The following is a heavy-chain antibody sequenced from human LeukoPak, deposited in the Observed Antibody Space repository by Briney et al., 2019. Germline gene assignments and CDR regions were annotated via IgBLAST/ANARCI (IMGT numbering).Heavy chain of an antibody. D-gene: IGHD5-12*01. CDR3: ARSAEWLRNAFDI. V-gene: IGHV4-59*01. Sequence: SETLSLSCTVSGASTSHFYWNWIRQPPGKGLEWIGYMHNSGSSKHSPSLKSRVTISIDTSKNQFSLQPTSVTAADTAIYYCARSAEWLRNAFDIWGQGTMVSVSS. CDR2: MHNSGSS. CDR1: GASTSHFY. J-gene: IGHJ3*02.